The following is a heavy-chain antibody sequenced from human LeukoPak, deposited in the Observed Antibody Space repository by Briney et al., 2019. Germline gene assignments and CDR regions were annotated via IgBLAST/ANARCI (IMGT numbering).Heavy chain of an antibody. V-gene: IGHV6-1*01. CDR3: AREPKHPNWFDP. J-gene: IGHJ5*02. CDR1: GDRVSSSSGA. Sequence: SQTLSLTCAISGDRVSSSSGAWNWIRQSPSRGLEWLGRTYYRSKWYNDYAVSVKSRITINPDTSKNQFSLQLNSVTPEDTAVYYCAREPKHPNWFDPWGQGTLVTVSS. CDR2: TYYRSKWYN.